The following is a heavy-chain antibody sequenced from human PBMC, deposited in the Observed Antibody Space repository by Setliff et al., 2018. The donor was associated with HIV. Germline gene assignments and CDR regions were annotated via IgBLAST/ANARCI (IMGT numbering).Heavy chain of an antibody. Sequence: PSETLSLTCTLYGGSLTNYYWTWIRQSPEKGLEWIGEIVDSGSTNYNPSLKSRVTMSVDTSKNQFSLKLSSVTAADTAVYYCATSLITVPPDAFDIWGQGTMVTVSS. CDR2: IVDSGST. J-gene: IGHJ3*02. V-gene: IGHV4-34*10. CDR3: ATSLITVPPDAFDI. CDR1: GGSLTNYY. D-gene: IGHD4-4*01.